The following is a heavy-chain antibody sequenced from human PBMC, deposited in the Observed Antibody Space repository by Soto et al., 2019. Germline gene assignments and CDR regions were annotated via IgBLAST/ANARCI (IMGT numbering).Heavy chain of an antibody. CDR3: ASIVPETFRYYAMDV. V-gene: IGHV4-39*01. Sequence: QLQLQESGPGLVKPSETLSLTCSVTGGSISSNNYYWGWIRQSPGKGLEWIGTISYTGSTHYNPSFKSRVTISVDTSKNQFFMKLSSVTAADTAVYYCASIVPETFRYYAMDVWGQGTAVTVSS. D-gene: IGHD1-26*01. CDR1: GGSISSNNYY. CDR2: ISYTGST. J-gene: IGHJ6*02.